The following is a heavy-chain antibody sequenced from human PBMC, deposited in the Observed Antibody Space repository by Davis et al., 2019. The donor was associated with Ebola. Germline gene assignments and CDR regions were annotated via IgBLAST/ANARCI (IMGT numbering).Heavy chain of an antibody. CDR2: NRSKANNYAT. Sequence: GESLKISCEASGSSFSTSWMNWVRQASGKGLEWVGRNRSKANNYATAYAASVRGRFTISRDDSKNTAYLQMNSLRTEDTAVYYCTSPTAVTDYYGMDVWGQGTTVTVSS. D-gene: IGHD2-21*02. J-gene: IGHJ6*02. CDR1: GSSFSTSW. CDR3: TSPTAVTDYYGMDV. V-gene: IGHV3-73*01.